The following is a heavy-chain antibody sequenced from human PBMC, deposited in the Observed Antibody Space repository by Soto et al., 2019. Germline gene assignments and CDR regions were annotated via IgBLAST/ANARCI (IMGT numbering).Heavy chain of an antibody. Sequence: QVQLVQSEAELKKPGASVKVSCKASGYTFTSYGISWVRQAPGQGLEWMGWISAYNGNTNYAQKLQGRVTMTTDTSTSTAYMELRSLRSDDTAVYYCARDFVCSGGSCYTRDPKLNYFDYWGQGTLVTVSS. D-gene: IGHD2-15*01. CDR3: ARDFVCSGGSCYTRDPKLNYFDY. CDR1: GYTFTSYG. J-gene: IGHJ4*02. V-gene: IGHV1-18*01. CDR2: ISAYNGNT.